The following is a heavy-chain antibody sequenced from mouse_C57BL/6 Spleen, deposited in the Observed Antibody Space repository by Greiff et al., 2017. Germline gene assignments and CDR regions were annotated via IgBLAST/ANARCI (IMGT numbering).Heavy chain of an antibody. D-gene: IGHD1-1*01. CDR1: GYTFTSYW. J-gene: IGHJ3*01. V-gene: IGHV1-64*01. CDR3: ARETTVVAPFAY. CDR2: IHPNSGST. Sequence: QVQLQQPGAELVKPGASVKLSCKASGYTFTSYWMHWVKQRPGQGLEWIGMIHPNSGSTNYNEKFKSKATLTVDKSSSTAYMQLSRLTSEDSAVYYCARETTVVAPFAYWGQGTLVTVSA.